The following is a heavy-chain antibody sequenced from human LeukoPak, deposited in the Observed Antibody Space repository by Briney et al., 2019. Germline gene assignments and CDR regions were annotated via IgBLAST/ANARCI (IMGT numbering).Heavy chain of an antibody. Sequence: GGSLRLSCAASGFNFRNYWMHWIRQAPGKGLVWVSRINSDGSSTSYADSVKGRFTISRDNAENTLYLQINSLRAEDTAVYYCATDEAATGRLDYWGQGTLVTDSS. D-gene: IGHD1-1*01. V-gene: IGHV3-74*01. J-gene: IGHJ4*02. CDR1: GFNFRNYW. CDR2: INSDGSST. CDR3: ATDEAATGRLDY.